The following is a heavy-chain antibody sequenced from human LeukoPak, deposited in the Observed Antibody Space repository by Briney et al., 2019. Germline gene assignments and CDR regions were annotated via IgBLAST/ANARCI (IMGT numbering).Heavy chain of an antibody. J-gene: IGHJ4*02. V-gene: IGHV3-21*01. CDR3: ARGANNWDIVVVPAAIDY. D-gene: IGHD2-2*01. Sequence: PGGSLRLSCAASGFTFSSYSMNWVRQAPGKGLEWVSSISSSSSYIYYADSVKGRFTISRDNAKNSLYLQMNSLRAEDTAVYYCARGANNWDIVVVPAAIDYWGQGTLVTVSS. CDR1: GFTFSSYS. CDR2: ISSSSSYI.